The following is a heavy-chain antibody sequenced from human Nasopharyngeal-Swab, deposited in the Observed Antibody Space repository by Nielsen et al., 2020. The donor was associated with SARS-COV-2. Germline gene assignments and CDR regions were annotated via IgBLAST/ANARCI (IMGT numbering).Heavy chain of an antibody. CDR3: ARGDLVVVPSPILGLGPFFYYFYLDV. D-gene: IGHD2-2*01. V-gene: IGHV4-4*02. CDR1: GGSVSSNDW. J-gene: IGHJ6*03. CDR2: VSHSGSI. Sequence: SETLSLTCAVSGGSVSSNDWWTWVPQSPGKGLGWSLGVSHSGSINYNPSLKRRVTLSMDKSKRQFSLRLTSVSAADTAVYFCARGDLVVVPSPILGLGPFFYYFYLDVWGKGTTVTVSS.